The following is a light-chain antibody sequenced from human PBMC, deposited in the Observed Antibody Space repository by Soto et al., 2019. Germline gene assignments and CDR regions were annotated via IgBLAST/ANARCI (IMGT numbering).Light chain of an antibody. CDR2: GAS. V-gene: IGKV3-15*01. J-gene: IGKJ5*01. Sequence: EIVMTQSPATLSVSPGEIAILSFSASQSVSSNLAWYQQKPGQAPRLLIYGASTRATGIPARFSGSGSGTDFTLTISRLEPEDFAVYYCQQYGSSLITFGQGTRLEI. CDR3: QQYGSSLIT. CDR1: QSVSSN.